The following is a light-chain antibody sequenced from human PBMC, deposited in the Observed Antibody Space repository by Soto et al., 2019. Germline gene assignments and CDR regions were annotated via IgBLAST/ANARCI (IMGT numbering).Light chain of an antibody. V-gene: IGLV1-40*01. J-gene: IGLJ1*01. CDR1: SSNIGAGYD. CDR2: GNS. CDR3: QSYYSSLSGYV. Sequence: QSVLTQPPSVSGAPGQRVTISCTGSSSNIGAGYDVHWYQQLPGTAPKLLIYGNSNRPSGVPDRISGSKSGTSASLAITGLQGEDEADYYCQSYYSSLSGYVFGTGTKLTVL.